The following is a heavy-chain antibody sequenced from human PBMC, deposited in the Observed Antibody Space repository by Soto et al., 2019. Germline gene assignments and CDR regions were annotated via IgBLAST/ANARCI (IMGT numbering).Heavy chain of an antibody. CDR2: IYTGGTT. D-gene: IGHD3-22*01. Sequence: GGSLRLSCAASGLTVSSNYMSWVRQAPGKGLEWVSVIYTGGTTYYADSVKGRFTISRQNSMNTLDLQMKSLRTEDTAVYYCATRPLLPGAPWGQGTMVT. CDR1: GLTVSSNY. V-gene: IGHV3-53*04. CDR3: ATRPLLPGAP. J-gene: IGHJ3*01.